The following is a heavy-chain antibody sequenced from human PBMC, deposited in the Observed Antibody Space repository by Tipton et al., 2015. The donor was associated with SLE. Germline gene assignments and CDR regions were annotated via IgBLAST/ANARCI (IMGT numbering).Heavy chain of an antibody. J-gene: IGHJ4*02. CDR1: GYSISSGYY. V-gene: IGHV4-38-2*01. CDR2: IYHSGST. D-gene: IGHD6-13*01. Sequence: TLSLTCAVSGYSISSGYYWGWIRQPPGKGLEWIGRIYHSGSTYYNPSLKSRVTISVDTSKNQFSLKRSSVTAADTAVYYCARVNIAAAGHFDYWGQGTLVTVSS. CDR3: ARVNIAAAGHFDY.